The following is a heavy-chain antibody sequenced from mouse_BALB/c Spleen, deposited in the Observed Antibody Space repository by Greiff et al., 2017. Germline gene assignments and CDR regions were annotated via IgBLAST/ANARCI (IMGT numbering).Heavy chain of an antibody. CDR3: TREITTVDYAMDY. D-gene: IGHD1-1*01. V-gene: IGHV5-6-4*01. CDR1: GFTFSSYT. J-gene: IGHJ4*01. CDR2: ISSGGSYT. Sequence: EVHLVESGGGLVKPGGSLKLSCAASGFTFSSYTMSWVRQTPEKRLEWVATISSGGSYTYYPDSVKGRFTISRDNAKNTLYLQMSSLKSEDTAMYYCTREITTVDYAMDYWGQGTSVTVSS.